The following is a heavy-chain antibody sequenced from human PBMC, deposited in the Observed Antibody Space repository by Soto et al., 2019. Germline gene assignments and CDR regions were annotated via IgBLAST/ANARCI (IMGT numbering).Heavy chain of an antibody. CDR1: GGTFSSYA. V-gene: IGHV1-69*06. CDR2: IVPIFGTA. Sequence: SVKVSCKASGGTFSSYAISWVRQAPGQGLEWMGGIVPIFGTANYAQKFQGRVTIIADKSTSTAYMELSSLRSEDTAVYYCAASRFGGNWFDPWGQGTLVTVSS. J-gene: IGHJ5*02. D-gene: IGHD3-10*01. CDR3: AASRFGGNWFDP.